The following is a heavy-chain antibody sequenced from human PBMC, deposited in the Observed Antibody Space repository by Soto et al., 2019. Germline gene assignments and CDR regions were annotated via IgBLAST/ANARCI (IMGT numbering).Heavy chain of an antibody. V-gene: IGHV1-46*01. Sequence: QVQLVQSGAEVKKPGASVKVSCKASGYTFTSYYMHWVRQAPGQGLEWMGIINPSGGSTSYAQKFQGRVTMTRDTSTSTVYMELSSLRSEDTAVYYCARRAGYSSSWWGDYYYYGMDVWGQGTTVTVSS. CDR1: GYTFTSYY. CDR3: ARRAGYSSSWWGDYYYYGMDV. CDR2: INPSGGST. J-gene: IGHJ6*02. D-gene: IGHD6-13*01.